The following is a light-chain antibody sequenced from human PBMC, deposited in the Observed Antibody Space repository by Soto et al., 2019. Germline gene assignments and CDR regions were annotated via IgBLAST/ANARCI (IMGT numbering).Light chain of an antibody. CDR2: KVS. J-gene: IGKJ1*01. Sequence: DVVMTQSPLSLPVTLGQPASISCRSSQSLVYRDGNTYLNWFQQRPGQSPRRLIYKVSDRDSGVPDRFSGSGSGTDFTLKISRVEGEDVGVYYCMQGTHWPPTFGQGTKVEIK. CDR1: QSLVYRDGNTY. V-gene: IGKV2-30*01. CDR3: MQGTHWPPT.